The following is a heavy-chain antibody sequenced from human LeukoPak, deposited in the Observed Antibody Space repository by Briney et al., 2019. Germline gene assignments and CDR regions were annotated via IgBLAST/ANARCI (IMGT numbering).Heavy chain of an antibody. CDR1: TDTFSSYS. D-gene: IGHD3-3*01. J-gene: IGHJ6*03. Sequence: GGYLRLSCAGSTDTFSSYSMNWFRQAPGKGLEWVSYISSSSSTIYYADSVKGRFTISRDNAKNSLYLQMNSLRAEDTAVYYCARDRAARKYDFWSNYYYMDVWGKGTTVTVSS. V-gene: IGHV3-48*04. CDR2: ISSSSSTI. CDR3: ARDRAARKYDFWSNYYYMDV.